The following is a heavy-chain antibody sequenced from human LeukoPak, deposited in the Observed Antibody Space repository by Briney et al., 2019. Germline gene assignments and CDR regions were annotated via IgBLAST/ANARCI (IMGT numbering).Heavy chain of an antibody. CDR2: ISAYNGNT. CDR3: ARDVRGIAATIPLDY. V-gene: IGHV1-18*01. D-gene: IGHD5-12*01. Sequence: ASVKVSCKASGYTFTSYGISWVRQAPGQGLEWMGWISAYNGNTNYAQKLQGRVTMTTDTSTSTAYMELRSLRSDDTAVYYCARDVRGIAATIPLDYWGQGTLVTVSS. J-gene: IGHJ4*02. CDR1: GYTFTSYG.